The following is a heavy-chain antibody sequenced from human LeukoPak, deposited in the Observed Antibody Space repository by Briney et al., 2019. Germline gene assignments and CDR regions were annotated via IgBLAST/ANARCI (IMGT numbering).Heavy chain of an antibody. V-gene: IGHV1-2*02. CDR2: INLTNGAT. CDR3: ATPGDEWSVDT. Sequence: ASVKVSCKGSGYTFIGYNIHWVRQAPGQGLEWMGWINLTNGATMNAVKFQGRVTMTRDTSIATAYMELSRLTSDDTAVYYCATPGDEWSVDTWGQGTLVTVSS. J-gene: IGHJ5*02. CDR1: GYTFIGYN. D-gene: IGHD3-3*01.